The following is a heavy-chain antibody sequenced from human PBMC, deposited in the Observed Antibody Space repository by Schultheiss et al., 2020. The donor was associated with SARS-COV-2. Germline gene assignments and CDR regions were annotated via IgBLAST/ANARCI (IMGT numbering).Heavy chain of an antibody. CDR1: GFAFNSYS. Sequence: GSLRLSCAASGFAFNSYSMNWVRQAPGKGLEWVSSITASSSYIYYADSVKGRFTISRDNAKNSLYLQMNSLRAEDTAVYYCARDPNSYGDYWGQGTLVTVSS. CDR2: ITASSSYI. V-gene: IGHV3-21*01. D-gene: IGHD5-18*01. J-gene: IGHJ4*02. CDR3: ARDPNSYGDY.